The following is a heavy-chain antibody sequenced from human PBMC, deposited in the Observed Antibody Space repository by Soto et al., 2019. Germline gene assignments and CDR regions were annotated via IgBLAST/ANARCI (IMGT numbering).Heavy chain of an antibody. J-gene: IGHJ4*02. V-gene: IGHV4-31*03. CDR1: NASITSSGYY. CDR3: ARMSGTYYVPDY. Sequence: QVQLQESGPRLVEASQTLSLTCTVSNASITSSGYYWSWVRQPPGKRLEWIGYIYHSGSTFYSPSLQSRLTRSVDTSKNQCSLTLRSVTAADTAVYHCARMSGTYYVPDYWGQGTLVTVSS. D-gene: IGHD1-26*01. CDR2: IYHSGST.